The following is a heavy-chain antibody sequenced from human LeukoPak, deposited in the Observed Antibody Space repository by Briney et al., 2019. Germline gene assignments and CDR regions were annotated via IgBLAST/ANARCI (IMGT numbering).Heavy chain of an antibody. D-gene: IGHD2-21*02. CDR2: MHPGNGNA. J-gene: IGHJ4*02. Sequence: ASVKVSCKASGYRFISNYIQWVRQAPGLGPEWMGWMHPGNGNARYAEKFQGRVTMTRDTSINTAYMDLSSLRSDDTAVYYCAREGSYCVGGDCYSFDFWGQGTLITVSS. V-gene: IGHV1-2*02. CDR1: GYRFISNY. CDR3: AREGSYCVGGDCYSFDF.